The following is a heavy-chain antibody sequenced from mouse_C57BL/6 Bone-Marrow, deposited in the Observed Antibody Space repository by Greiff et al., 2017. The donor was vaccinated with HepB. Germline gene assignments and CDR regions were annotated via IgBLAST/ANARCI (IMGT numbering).Heavy chain of an antibody. CDR2: IHPNSGST. J-gene: IGHJ2*01. D-gene: IGHD1-1*01. V-gene: IGHV1-64*01. CDR3: ARSLYYDGLDY. Sequence: VQLQQPGAELVKPGASVKLSCKASGYTFTSYWMHWVKQRPGQGLEWIGMIHPNSGSTNYNEKFKSKATLTVDKSSGTAYMQLSSLTSEDSAVYYCARSLYYDGLDYWGQGTTLTVSS. CDR1: GYTFTSYW.